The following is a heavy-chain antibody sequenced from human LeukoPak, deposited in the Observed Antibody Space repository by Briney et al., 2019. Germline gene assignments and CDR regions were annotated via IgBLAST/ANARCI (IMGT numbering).Heavy chain of an antibody. J-gene: IGHJ6*03. Sequence: GGPLRLSCAASGFTFSSYAMHWVRQAPGKGLEWVAVISYDGSNKYYADSVKGRFTISRDNSKNTLYLQMNSLRAEDTAVYYCARDMGSGSGRHYYYMDVWGKGTTVTVSS. CDR1: GFTFSSYA. CDR3: ARDMGSGSGRHYYYMDV. CDR2: ISYDGSNK. D-gene: IGHD6-19*01. V-gene: IGHV3-30*01.